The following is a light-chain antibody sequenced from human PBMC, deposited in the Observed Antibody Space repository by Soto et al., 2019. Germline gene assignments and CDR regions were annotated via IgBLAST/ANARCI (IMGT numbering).Light chain of an antibody. V-gene: IGKV3-15*01. CDR2: YPS. CDR1: KIVPRN. Sequence: LVLPKPPPTLSLPPGERVTLSSRPSKIVPRNLAWNQQKPGQGPSLRFYYPSTRATGVPDRFTGSGSGTGFTLTISSLQSEDFGVYHCQHYSNWPPTFGPGTKVEIK. J-gene: IGKJ3*01. CDR3: QHYSNWPPT.